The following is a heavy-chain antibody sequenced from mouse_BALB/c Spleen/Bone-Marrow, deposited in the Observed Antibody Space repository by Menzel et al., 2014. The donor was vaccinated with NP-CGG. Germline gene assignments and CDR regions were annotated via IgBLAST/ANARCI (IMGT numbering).Heavy chain of an antibody. D-gene: IGHD2-3*01. V-gene: IGHV5-6-4*01. Sequence: EVMLVESGGDLVKPGGSLKLSCAASGFTFSTYIMPWVRQTPEKRLEWVATISSGGKYIFYPDSVKGRFTLSRDNAKNTLYLQMSSLRSDDTAMYYCTREEDYDGNYKFAYWGQGTLVTVSA. CDR3: TREEDYDGNYKFAY. CDR2: ISSGGKYI. J-gene: IGHJ3*01. CDR1: GFTFSTYI.